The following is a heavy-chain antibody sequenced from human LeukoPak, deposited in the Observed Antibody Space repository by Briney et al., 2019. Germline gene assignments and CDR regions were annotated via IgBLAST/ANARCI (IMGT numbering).Heavy chain of an antibody. J-gene: IGHJ3*02. CDR1: GFTITAYA. V-gene: IGHV3-23*01. CDR3: AKDPNGDYVGAFDT. CDR2: IGITSEYI. D-gene: IGHD4-17*01. Sequence: GGSLRLSCAAPGFTITAYAMSWVRQGPGKGLEWVSGIGITSEYIHYADSVKGRFTISRDNSKNTVYLEMSSLRAEDAAVYYCAKDPNGDYVGAFDTWGQGTMVIVSS.